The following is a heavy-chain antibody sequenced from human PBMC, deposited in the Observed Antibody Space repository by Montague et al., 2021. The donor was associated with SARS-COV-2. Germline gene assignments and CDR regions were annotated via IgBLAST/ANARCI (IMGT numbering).Heavy chain of an antibody. Sequence: SETLSLTCAVSGGSLSGYYWSWIRQPPAKGLEWIGDINHSANTKYNPSLKSPVTISIDTSKNQFSLKMTSVTAADTATYYCASGIYPSGSYYNRYYYGLNIWGPGTTVIVSS. CDR1: GGSLSGYY. V-gene: IGHV4-34*01. J-gene: IGHJ6*02. CDR3: ASGIYPSGSYYNRYYYGLNI. D-gene: IGHD3-10*01. CDR2: INHSANT.